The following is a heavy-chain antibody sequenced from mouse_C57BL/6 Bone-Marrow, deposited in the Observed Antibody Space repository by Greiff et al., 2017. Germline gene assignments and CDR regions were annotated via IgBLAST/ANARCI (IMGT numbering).Heavy chain of an antibody. D-gene: IGHD1-1*01. CDR3: ARWNYYSSSYVGY. J-gene: IGHJ2*01. Sequence: QVQLQQPGAELVKPGASVKLSCKASGYTFTSYWMHWVKQRPGQGLEWIGMIHPNSGSTNYNEKFKSKATLTVDKSSSTAYMQLSSLTSEDSAVYYCARWNYYSSSYVGYWGQGTTLTVSS. CDR1: GYTFTSYW. V-gene: IGHV1-64*01. CDR2: IHPNSGST.